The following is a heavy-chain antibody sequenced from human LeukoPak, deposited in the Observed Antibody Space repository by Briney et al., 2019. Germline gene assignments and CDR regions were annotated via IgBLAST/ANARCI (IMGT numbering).Heavy chain of an antibody. Sequence: GESLKISCKTSGYIFTTYWIAWVRQMPGKGLEWMGTIYLGDSDTRYSPSFQGQVTISADKSINTACLQWSSLKASDTAMYYCARQSTTSSPSDYWGQGTLVTVSS. CDR1: GYIFTTYW. CDR2: IYLGDSDT. V-gene: IGHV5-51*01. CDR3: ARQSTTSSPSDY. D-gene: IGHD4-17*01. J-gene: IGHJ4*02.